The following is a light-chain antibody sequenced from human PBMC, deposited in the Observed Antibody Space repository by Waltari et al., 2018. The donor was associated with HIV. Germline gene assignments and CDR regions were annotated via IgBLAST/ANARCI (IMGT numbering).Light chain of an antibody. Sequence: DIQMTQSPYSLSASVGDRVTITCRASQSISSYLHWYQQKPGKAPKLLIYAASSLQSGVPSRFSGSGSGTDFTLTISSLQPEDGATYYCQQSYSTPPYTFGQGTKLEIK. CDR1: QSISSY. V-gene: IGKV1-39*01. CDR3: QQSYSTPPYT. CDR2: AAS. J-gene: IGKJ2*01.